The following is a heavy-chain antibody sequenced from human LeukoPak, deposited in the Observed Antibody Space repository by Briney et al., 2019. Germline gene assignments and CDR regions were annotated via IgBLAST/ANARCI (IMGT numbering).Heavy chain of an antibody. CDR1: GFTFSTYS. V-gene: IGHV3-21*01. J-gene: IGHJ4*02. CDR3: ARGFGYGDYEEFDY. Sequence: TGGSLRLSCAASGFTFSTYSMNWVRQAPGKGLEWVSSISSGGHYIYYADSVKGRFTISRDNAKNSLYLQMNSLRAEDTAVYYCARGFGYGDYEEFDYWGQGTLVTVSS. D-gene: IGHD4-17*01. CDR2: ISSGGHYI.